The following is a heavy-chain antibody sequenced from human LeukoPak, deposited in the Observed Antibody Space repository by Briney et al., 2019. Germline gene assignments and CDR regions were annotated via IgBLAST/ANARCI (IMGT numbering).Heavy chain of an antibody. D-gene: IGHD6-13*01. J-gene: IGHJ4*02. CDR2: ISSSGSTI. CDR3: AKSFGSWSFHRLDY. Sequence: PGGSLRLSCAASGFTFSDYYMSWIRQAPGKGPEWVSYISSSGSTIYYADSVKGRFTISRDNAKNSLYLQMNSLRVDDTAVYYCAKSFGSWSFHRLDYWGQGTLVPVSS. CDR1: GFTFSDYY. V-gene: IGHV3-11*01.